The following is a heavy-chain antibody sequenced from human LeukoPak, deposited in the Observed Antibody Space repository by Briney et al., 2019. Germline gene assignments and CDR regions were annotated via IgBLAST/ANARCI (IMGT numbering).Heavy chain of an antibody. CDR2: ISGSGGST. V-gene: IGHV3-23*01. CDR1: GFTFSSYG. J-gene: IGHJ4*02. Sequence: QPGGTLRLSCAASGFTFSSYGMSWVRQAPGKGLEWVSAISGSGGSTYYADSVKGRFTISRDNSKNTLYLQMNSLRAEDTAVYYCAKRGPREVRGLMDYWGQGTLVTVSS. D-gene: IGHD3-10*01. CDR3: AKRGPREVRGLMDY.